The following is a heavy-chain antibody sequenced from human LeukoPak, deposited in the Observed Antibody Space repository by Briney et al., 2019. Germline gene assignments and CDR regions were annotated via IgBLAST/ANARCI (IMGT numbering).Heavy chain of an antibody. CDR2: ISRSSSYI. D-gene: IGHD1-26*01. CDR1: GFTFSSYS. Sequence: GGSLRLSCAASGFTFSSYSMNWVRQAPGKGLEWVSSISRSSSYIYYADSVKGRFTISRDNSKNTLYLQMNSLTAEDTAVYHCAKGKGTGSYYYFDYWGQGTLVIVSS. J-gene: IGHJ4*02. V-gene: IGHV3-21*04. CDR3: AKGKGTGSYYYFDY.